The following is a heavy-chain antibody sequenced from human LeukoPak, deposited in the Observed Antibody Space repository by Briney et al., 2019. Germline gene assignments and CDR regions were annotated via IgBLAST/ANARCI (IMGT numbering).Heavy chain of an antibody. CDR1: GFTFSNAW. J-gene: IGHJ4*02. V-gene: IGHV3-15*01. CDR2: IKSKADGGTT. D-gene: IGHD2-15*01. Sequence: GGSLRLSCAASGFTFSNAWMNWVRQAPGKALEWLPLIKSKADGGTTDYAATVRGRVTISRDDSKNTLYVQMNSLKSEETAVYYCTTDKVGGYGYWGQGTLVTVSS. CDR3: TTDKVGGYGY.